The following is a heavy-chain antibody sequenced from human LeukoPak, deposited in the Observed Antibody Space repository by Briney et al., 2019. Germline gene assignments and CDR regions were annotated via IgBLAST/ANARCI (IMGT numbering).Heavy chain of an antibody. Sequence: GGSLRLSCAASGFTFSDYYTSWIRQAPGKGLEWVSYISSSGSTIYYADSVKGRFTISRDNAKNSLYLQMNSLRAEDTAVYYCARGRGSAAYNWFDPWGQGTLVTVSS. CDR2: ISSSGSTI. CDR3: ARGRGSAAYNWFDP. J-gene: IGHJ5*02. CDR1: GFTFSDYY. V-gene: IGHV3-11*01. D-gene: IGHD2-2*01.